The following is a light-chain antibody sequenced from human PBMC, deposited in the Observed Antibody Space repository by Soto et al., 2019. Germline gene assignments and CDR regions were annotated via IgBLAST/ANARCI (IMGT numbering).Light chain of an antibody. CDR2: EGS. V-gene: IGLV2-23*01. J-gene: IGLJ1*01. CDR3: CSYAGSSDDV. CDR1: SSDVGSYNL. Sequence: QSVLTQPASVSGSPGQSITISCTGTSSDVGSYNLVSWYQQHPGKAPKLMIYEGSKRPSGVSNRFSGSKSGNTAYLTISGLQAEDEADYYCCSYAGSSDDVFGTGTTVTVL.